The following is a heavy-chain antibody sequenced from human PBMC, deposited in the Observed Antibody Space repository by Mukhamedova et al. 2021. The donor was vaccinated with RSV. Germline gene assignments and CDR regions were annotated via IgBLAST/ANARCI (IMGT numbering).Heavy chain of an antibody. D-gene: IGHD4-17*01. V-gene: IGHV3-13*01. J-gene: IGHJ2*01. CDR3: TREVLYTVTXGLDLDL. CDR2: IGTIGDT. Sequence: AIGTIGDTYYAGSVRGRFTISREDAKNSLYLQMNSLRAEDTAVYYCTREVLYTVTXGLDLDLWGRGTLVAVS.